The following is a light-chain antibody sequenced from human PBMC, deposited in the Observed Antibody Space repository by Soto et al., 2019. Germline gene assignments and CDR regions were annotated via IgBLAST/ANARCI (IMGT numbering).Light chain of an antibody. CDR3: SSYSSTITRV. CDR2: DVS. Sequence: QSALTQPDSVSGSPGQSITISCIGTSSDIGAYNYASWYRQHPGKAPKLIIYDVSNRPSGVSNRFSGSKSGYTASLTISGLQAEDEADYYCSSYSSTITRVFGTGTKLTVL. J-gene: IGLJ1*01. V-gene: IGLV2-14*03. CDR1: SSDIGAYNY.